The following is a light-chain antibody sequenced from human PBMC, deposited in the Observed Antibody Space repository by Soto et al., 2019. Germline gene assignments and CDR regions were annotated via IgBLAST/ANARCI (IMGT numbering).Light chain of an antibody. V-gene: IGLV1-40*01. Sequence: QSVLTQLPSVSGAPGQRVTISCTGSSSNIGAGYDVHWYQQLPGTAPKVLIYGNNNRPSGVPDRFSGSKSGTSASLAITGLQAEDEADYYCQSYDTSLSAYVFGTGTKVTVL. CDR2: GNN. CDR3: QSYDTSLSAYV. J-gene: IGLJ1*01. CDR1: SSNIGAGYD.